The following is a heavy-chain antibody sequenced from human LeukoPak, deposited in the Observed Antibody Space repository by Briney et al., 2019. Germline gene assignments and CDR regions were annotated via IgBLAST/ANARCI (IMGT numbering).Heavy chain of an antibody. CDR3: ARDYYGSGSYGYFDY. CDR2: ISYDGSNK. CDR1: GFTFSSYA. V-gene: IGHV3-30-3*01. J-gene: IGHJ4*02. Sequence: GRSLRLSCAASGFTFSSYAMHWVRQAPGKGLECVALISYDGSNKYYADSVKGRFTISRDNSKNTLYLQMNTLRAEDTAVYYCARDYYGSGSYGYFDYWGQGTLVTVS. D-gene: IGHD3-10*01.